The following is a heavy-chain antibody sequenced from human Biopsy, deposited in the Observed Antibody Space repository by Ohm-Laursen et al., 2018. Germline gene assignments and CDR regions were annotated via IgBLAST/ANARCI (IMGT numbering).Heavy chain of an antibody. CDR1: GGTFGNHA. Sequence: SVKVSCKVSGGTFGNHAINWVRQAPGQGLEWVGWISPYFGNTNSTQKLQARVTLSTETSTDTAYMELRSLRYDDTAIYYCVREGLDCAGGTCYSGPLDLWGQGTLITVSS. V-gene: IGHV1-18*01. J-gene: IGHJ4*03. D-gene: IGHD2-15*01. CDR2: ISPYFGNT. CDR3: VREGLDCAGGTCYSGPLDL.